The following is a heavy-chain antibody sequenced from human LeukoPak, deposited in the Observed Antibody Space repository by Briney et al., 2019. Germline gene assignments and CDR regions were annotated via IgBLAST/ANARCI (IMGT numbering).Heavy chain of an antibody. Sequence: QTGGSLRLYCAASGFTFSSYGMHWVRQAPGKGLEWVAVISYDGSNKYYADSVKGRFTISRDNSKNTLYLQMNSLRAEDTAVYYCAKDVIRGYTYGALDYWGQGTLVTVSS. CDR2: ISYDGSNK. CDR1: GFTFSSYG. D-gene: IGHD5-18*01. CDR3: AKDVIRGYTYGALDY. V-gene: IGHV3-30*18. J-gene: IGHJ4*02.